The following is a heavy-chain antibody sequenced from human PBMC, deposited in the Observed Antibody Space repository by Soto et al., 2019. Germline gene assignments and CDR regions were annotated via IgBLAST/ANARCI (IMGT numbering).Heavy chain of an antibody. D-gene: IGHD7-27*01. CDR1: GFTFSSYA. V-gene: IGHV3-23*01. J-gene: IGHJ4*02. Sequence: GGTLRLSCAASGFTFSSYAMSWVRQAPGKGLEWVSAISGSGGSTYYADSVKGRFTISRDNSKNTLYLQMNSLGAEDTAVYYCAKPPILTDFDYWGQGTLVTVSS. CDR2: ISGSGGST. CDR3: AKPPILTDFDY.